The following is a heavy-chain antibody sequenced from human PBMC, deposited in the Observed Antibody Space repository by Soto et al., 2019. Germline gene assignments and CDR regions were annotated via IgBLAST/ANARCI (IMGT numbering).Heavy chain of an antibody. Sequence: QVQLVQSGAEVKKPGSSVKVSCKASGGTFSSYAISWVRQAPGQGLEWMGGIIPIFGTANYAQKFQGRVTITADESTSTAYMELSSLRSEDTAVYYCATLRRDGSIGLYYYGMDVWGQGTTVTVSS. CDR3: ATLRRDGSIGLYYYGMDV. V-gene: IGHV1-69*12. CDR2: IIPIFGTA. J-gene: IGHJ6*02. CDR1: GGTFSSYA. D-gene: IGHD5-12*01.